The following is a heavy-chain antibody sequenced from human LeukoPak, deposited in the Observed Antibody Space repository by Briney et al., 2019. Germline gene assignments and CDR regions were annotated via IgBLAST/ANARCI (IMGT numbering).Heavy chain of an antibody. D-gene: IGHD5-12*01. CDR2: GYYRGST. J-gene: IGHJ6*03. Sequence: PSETLSLTCTVSGGSIKTNYWSWIRQPPGKGLEWIGYGYYRGSTNYNPSLKSRVTISVDTSKNQFSLKLSSVTAADTAVYYCARGGGYDYPHVGYYYYYMDVWGKGTTVTVSS. CDR1: GGSIKTNY. CDR3: ARGGGYDYPHVGYYYYYMDV. V-gene: IGHV4-59*08.